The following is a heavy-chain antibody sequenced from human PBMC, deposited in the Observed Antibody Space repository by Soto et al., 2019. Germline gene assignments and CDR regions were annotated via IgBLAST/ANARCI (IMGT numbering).Heavy chain of an antibody. Sequence: TSETLSLTCTVSGGSIRGYYWSWIRQPPGKGLEWIGNVYYSGGAKYNPSVKRRISISVDTSKNQFSLNLSSVTAADTAVYYCTRDGDGRMTTNPYYYYGMDVWGPGITVTVSS. V-gene: IGHV4-59*01. CDR2: VYYSGGA. CDR3: TRDGDGRMTTNPYYYYGMDV. D-gene: IGHD2-21*02. J-gene: IGHJ6*02. CDR1: GGSIRGYY.